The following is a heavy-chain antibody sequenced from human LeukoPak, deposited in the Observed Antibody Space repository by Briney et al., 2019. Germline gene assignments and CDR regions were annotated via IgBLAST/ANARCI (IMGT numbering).Heavy chain of an antibody. CDR1: GYSFTDYY. D-gene: IGHD3-3*01. V-gene: IGHV1-2*02. J-gene: IGHJ5*02. CDR2: INTKSGRT. CDR3: ARADFIDAGPYLIGP. Sequence: ASVKVSCKTSGYSFTDYYIHWVRQALGQGLEWMGWINTKSGRTSSARKFQGRATMTRDPSITTVYMDMAWLTSDDTAIYFCARADFIDAGPYLIGPWGQGTLVTVSS.